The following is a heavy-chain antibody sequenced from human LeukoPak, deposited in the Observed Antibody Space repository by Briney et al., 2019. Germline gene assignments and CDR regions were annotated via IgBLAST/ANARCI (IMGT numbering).Heavy chain of an antibody. CDR1: GGSISSGDYY. D-gene: IGHD3-16*01. CDR3: ARDYPPWGYLH. CDR2: IYYSGST. Sequence: PSETLSLTCTVSGGSISSGDYYWSWIRQPPGQGLEWIGYIYYSGSTYYNPSLKSRVTISVDTSKNHFSLKLSSVTAADTAVYYCARDYPPWGYLHWGQGTLVTVSS. V-gene: IGHV4-30-4*08. J-gene: IGHJ4*02.